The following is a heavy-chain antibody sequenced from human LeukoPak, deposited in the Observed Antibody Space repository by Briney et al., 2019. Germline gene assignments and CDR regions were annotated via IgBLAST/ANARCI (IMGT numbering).Heavy chain of an antibody. CDR2: ISSSSSYI. CDR3: ARDLLLGYCSGGSCAFDW. D-gene: IGHD2-15*01. J-gene: IGHJ4*02. V-gene: IGHV3-21*01. Sequence: GGSLRLSCAASGFTFSSYSMNWVRQAPGKGLEWVSSISSSSSYIYYADSVKGRFTISRGNAKNSLYLQMNSLRAEDTAVYYCARDLLLGYCSGGSCAFDWWGQGTLVTVSS. CDR1: GFTFSSYS.